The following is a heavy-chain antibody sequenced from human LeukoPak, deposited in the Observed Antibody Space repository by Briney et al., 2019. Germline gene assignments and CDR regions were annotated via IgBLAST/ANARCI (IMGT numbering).Heavy chain of an antibody. CDR2: IKSKTDGGAT. Sequence: GGSLRLSCAASGFTFSSYGMHWVRQAPGKGLEWVGRIKSKTDGGATDYAAPVKGRFTISRDDSKNTLYLQMNSLKTEDTAVYYCPPEWELLPYYFDSWGQGTLVTVSS. CDR1: GFTFSSYG. J-gene: IGHJ4*02. V-gene: IGHV3-15*01. CDR3: PPEWELLPYYFDS. D-gene: IGHD1-26*01.